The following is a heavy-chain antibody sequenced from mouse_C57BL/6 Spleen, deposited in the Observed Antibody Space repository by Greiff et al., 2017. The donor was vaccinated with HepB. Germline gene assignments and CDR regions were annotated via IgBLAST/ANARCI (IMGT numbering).Heavy chain of an antibody. CDR2: INPNNGGT. Sequence: EVQLQQSGPELVKPGASVKMSCKASGYTFTDYNMHWVKQSHGKSLEWIGYINPNNGGTSYKQKFKGKATLTVNKSSSTAYMELRSLTSEDSAVYYCARLDYGSSYNWYFDVWGTGTTVTVSS. J-gene: IGHJ1*03. V-gene: IGHV1-22*01. D-gene: IGHD1-1*01. CDR3: ARLDYGSSYNWYFDV. CDR1: GYTFTDYN.